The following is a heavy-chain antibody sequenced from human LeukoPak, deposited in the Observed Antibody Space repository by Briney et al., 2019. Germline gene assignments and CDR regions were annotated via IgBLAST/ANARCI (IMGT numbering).Heavy chain of an antibody. CDR1: GFTFSSYA. V-gene: IGHV3-64*01. Sequence: GGSLRLSCAASGFTFSSYAMHWVRQAPGKGLEYVSAISSNGGSTYYANSVKGRFTISRDNSKNTLYLQMGSLRAEDMAVYYCARVTRGYYTYWGQGTLVTVSS. CDR3: ARVTRGYYTY. D-gene: IGHD3-3*01. CDR2: ISSNGGST. J-gene: IGHJ4*02.